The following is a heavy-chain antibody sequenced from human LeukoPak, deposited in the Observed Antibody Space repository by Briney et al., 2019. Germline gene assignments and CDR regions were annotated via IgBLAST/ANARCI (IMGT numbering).Heavy chain of an antibody. CDR2: INPNSGGT. V-gene: IGHV1-2*02. Sequence: ASVKVSCKASGYTFTGYYMHWVRQAPGQGLEWMGWINPNSGGTNYAQKVQGRVTITRNTSISTAYMELSSLRSEDTAVYYCARGPFNIVVVPAAIPGYNWFDPWGQGTLVTVSS. CDR3: ARGPFNIVVVPAAIPGYNWFDP. D-gene: IGHD2-2*02. J-gene: IGHJ5*02. CDR1: GYTFTGYY.